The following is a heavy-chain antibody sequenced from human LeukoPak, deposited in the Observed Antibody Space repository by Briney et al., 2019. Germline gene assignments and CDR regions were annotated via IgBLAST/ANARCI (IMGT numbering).Heavy chain of an antibody. J-gene: IGHJ4*02. CDR1: GDSISSYY. D-gene: IGHD1-26*01. CDR2: IYYSGIT. CDR3: ARDQSGSYIFDY. Sequence: SETLSLTCTGVGDSISSYYWSWIRQPPGKGLEWIGSIYYSGITSYNPSLKSRVIISVHTSKNQFSLKLSSVTAADAAVYYCARDQSGSYIFDYWGQGTLVTVSS. V-gene: IGHV4-59*01.